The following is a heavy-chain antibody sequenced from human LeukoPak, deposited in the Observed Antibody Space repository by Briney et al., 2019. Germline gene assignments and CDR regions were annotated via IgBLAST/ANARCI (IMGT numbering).Heavy chain of an antibody. CDR3: ARAGWFGELSYLDY. J-gene: IGHJ4*02. V-gene: IGHV4-59*01. CDR1: GGSISSYY. D-gene: IGHD3-10*01. CDR2: IYYSGST. Sequence: PSETLSLTCTVSGGSISSYYWSWIRQPPGKGLEWIGYIYYSGSTNYNPSLKSRVTISVDTSKNQFSLKLSSVTAADTAVYYCARAGWFGELSYLDYWGQGTLVTVSS.